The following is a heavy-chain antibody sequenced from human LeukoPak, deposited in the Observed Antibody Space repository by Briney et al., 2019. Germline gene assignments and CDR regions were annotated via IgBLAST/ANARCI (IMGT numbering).Heavy chain of an antibody. CDR3: AREKGYYRDYYYYMDV. J-gene: IGHJ6*03. Sequence: ASVKVSCKASGYSFTSYGISWVRQAPGQGLEWMGWISAYNGNTNYAQKLQGRVTMTTDTSTSTAYMELRSLRSDDTAVYYCAREKGYYRDYYYYMDVWGKGTTVTVSS. CDR1: GYSFTSYG. V-gene: IGHV1-18*01. CDR2: ISAYNGNT. D-gene: IGHD1-26*01.